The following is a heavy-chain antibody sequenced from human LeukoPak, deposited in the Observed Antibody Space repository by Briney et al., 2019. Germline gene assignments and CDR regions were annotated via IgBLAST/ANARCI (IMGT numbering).Heavy chain of an antibody. V-gene: IGHV3-74*01. J-gene: IGHJ5*02. CDR3: ACTSRPIDA. D-gene: IGHD2-8*01. CDR2: IKGDGSGA. CDR1: GFTFSAYW. Sequence: SGGSLRLSCAASGFTFSAYWMHWVRQAQGKGLVWVSRIKGDGSGASYADSVKGRFTISRDNAKNTLYLEMKSLRAEDTAVYYCACTSRPIDAWGQGTLVTVSS.